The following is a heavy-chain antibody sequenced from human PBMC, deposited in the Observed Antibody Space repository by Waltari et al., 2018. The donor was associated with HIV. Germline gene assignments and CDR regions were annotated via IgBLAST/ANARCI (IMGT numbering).Heavy chain of an antibody. V-gene: IGHV3-7*01. D-gene: IGHD5-18*01. CDR3: ARILSGGYSFGDY. Sequence: EVQLVESGGGLVQPGGSLRLSCAASGFTFSSYCMSWVRRAPGKGLEWVANIKQDGSEKYYVDSVKGRFTISRDNAKNSLYLQMNSLRAEDTAVYYCARILSGGYSFGDYWGQGTLVTVSS. CDR1: GFTFSSYC. J-gene: IGHJ4*02. CDR2: IKQDGSEK.